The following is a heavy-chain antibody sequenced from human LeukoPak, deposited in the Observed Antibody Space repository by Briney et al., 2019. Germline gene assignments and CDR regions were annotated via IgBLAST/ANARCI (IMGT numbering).Heavy chain of an antibody. CDR3: ARQSMAARLFAFDI. Sequence: GESLKISCKGSGYSFTTYWIGWVRQMPGKGLEWMGIIYPGDSDTRYSPSFQGQVTTSADKSISTAYLQWSSLKASDTAMYYCARQSMAARLFAFDIWGQGTMVTVSS. V-gene: IGHV5-51*01. CDR1: GYSFTTYW. CDR2: IYPGDSDT. J-gene: IGHJ3*02. D-gene: IGHD6-6*01.